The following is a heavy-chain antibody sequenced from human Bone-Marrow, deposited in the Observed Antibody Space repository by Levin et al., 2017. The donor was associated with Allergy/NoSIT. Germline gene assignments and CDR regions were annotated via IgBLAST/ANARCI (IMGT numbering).Heavy chain of an antibody. Sequence: LSLTCAAPGFTFSSYAMHWVRQAPGKGLEWVAVISYDGSNKYYADSVKGRFTISRDNSKNTLYLQMNSLRAEDTAVYYCARVPEGIQLWLPYFDYWGQGTLVTVSS. D-gene: IGHD5-18*01. CDR1: GFTFSSYA. J-gene: IGHJ4*02. CDR2: ISYDGSNK. V-gene: IGHV3-30-3*01. CDR3: ARVPEGIQLWLPYFDY.